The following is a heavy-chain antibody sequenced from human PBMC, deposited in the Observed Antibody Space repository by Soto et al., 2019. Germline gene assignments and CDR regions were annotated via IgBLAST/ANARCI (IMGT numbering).Heavy chain of an antibody. CDR3: ARVLYYGSGSCSPYGMDG. Sequence: QVQLVQSGAEVKKPGSSVKVSCKTSGVSFNNNGIGWVRQAPGHGLEWMGGVSPPFRTSNYARKFQGRISITADASTGTVNMELSSLTSEDTAQYHCARVLYYGSGSCSPYGMDGWGQGTTVTVSS. CDR1: GVSFNNNG. CDR2: VSPPFRTS. D-gene: IGHD3-10*01. V-gene: IGHV1-69*01. J-gene: IGHJ6*02.